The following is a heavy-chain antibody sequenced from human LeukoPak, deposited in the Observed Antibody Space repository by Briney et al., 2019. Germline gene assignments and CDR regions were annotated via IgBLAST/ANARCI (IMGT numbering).Heavy chain of an antibody. CDR2: ISSSSSYI. Sequence: GGSLRLSCAASGFTFSSYSMNWVRQAPGKGLEWVSSISSSSSYIYYADSVKGRFTISRDNAKNSLYLQMNSLRAEDTAVYYCARDSSMVRGVIFTYWGQGTLVTVSS. CDR3: ARDSSMVRGVIFTY. V-gene: IGHV3-21*01. D-gene: IGHD3-10*01. J-gene: IGHJ4*02. CDR1: GFTFSSYS.